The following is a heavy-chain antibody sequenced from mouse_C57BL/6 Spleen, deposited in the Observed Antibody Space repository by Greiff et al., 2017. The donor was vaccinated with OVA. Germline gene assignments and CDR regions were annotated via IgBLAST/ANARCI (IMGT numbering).Heavy chain of an antibody. J-gene: IGHJ4*01. CDR1: GFTFNTYA. V-gene: IGHV10-3*01. Sequence: DVMLVESGGGLVQPKGSLKLSCAASGFTFNTYAMHWVRQAPGKGLEWVARIRSKSSNYATYYADSVKDRFTISRDDSQSMLYLQMNNLKTEDTAMYYCVRERDYDYDDYAMDYWGQGTSVTVSS. CDR3: VRERDYDYDDYAMDY. CDR2: IRSKSSNYAT. D-gene: IGHD2-4*01.